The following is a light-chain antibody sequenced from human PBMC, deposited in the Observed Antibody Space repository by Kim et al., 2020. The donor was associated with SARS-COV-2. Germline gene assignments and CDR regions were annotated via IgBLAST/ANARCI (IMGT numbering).Light chain of an antibody. J-gene: IGKJ1*01. Sequence: EIVLTQSPGTLSLSPGDRATLSCRASQSVSSSSLAWYQQKPGQAPRLLIYGASTRVTDIPDRFSGSGSGTDFTLSISRLEPEEFAVYYCQQYGSSPRTFGQGTKVDIK. CDR1: QSVSSSS. CDR2: GAS. CDR3: QQYGSSPRT. V-gene: IGKV3-20*01.